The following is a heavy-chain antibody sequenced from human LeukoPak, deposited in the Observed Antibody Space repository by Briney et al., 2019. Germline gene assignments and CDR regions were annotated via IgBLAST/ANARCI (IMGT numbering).Heavy chain of an antibody. CDR2: INPNSGGT. CDR1: GYTFTGYY. CDR3: ATEAPVVPAPDYYYYYMDV. V-gene: IGHV1-2*02. D-gene: IGHD2-2*01. J-gene: IGHJ6*03. Sequence: GASVKVSCKASGYTFTGYYMHWVRQAPGQGLEWLGWINPNSGGTNYAQKFQGRVTMTRDTSISTAYMGLTRLRYDDTAVYYCATEAPVVPAPDYYYYYMDVWGKGTTVTVSS.